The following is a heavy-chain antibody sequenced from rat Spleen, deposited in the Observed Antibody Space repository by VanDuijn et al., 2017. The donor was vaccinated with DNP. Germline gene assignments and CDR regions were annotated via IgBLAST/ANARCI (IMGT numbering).Heavy chain of an antibody. Sequence: QVQLKESGPGLVQPSQTLSLTCTVSGFSLSRYTVSWVRQPPGKGLEWVGAIWSSGTTDYNSALKSRLSISRDTSKSQVLLEMSSMQTEDTAIYFCTSWTTDYPYYFDYWGQGVMVTVSS. CDR1: GFSLSRYT. CDR3: TSWTTDYPYYFDY. V-gene: IGHV2-15*01. CDR2: IWSSGTT. D-gene: IGHD1-6*01. J-gene: IGHJ2*01.